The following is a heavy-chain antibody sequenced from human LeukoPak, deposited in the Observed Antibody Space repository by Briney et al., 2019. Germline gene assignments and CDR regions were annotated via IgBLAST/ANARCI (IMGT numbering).Heavy chain of an antibody. CDR1: GFTFSSYG. CDR3: AKRIQSAMATGY. V-gene: IGHV3-23*01. D-gene: IGHD5-18*01. J-gene: IGHJ4*02. CDR2: ISGSGGST. Sequence: GGSLRLSCAASGFTFSSYGMSWVRQAPGKGLEWVSAISGSGGSTYYADSVKGRFTISRDNSKNTLYLQMNSLRAEDTAVYYCAKRIQSAMATGYWGQGTLVTVSS.